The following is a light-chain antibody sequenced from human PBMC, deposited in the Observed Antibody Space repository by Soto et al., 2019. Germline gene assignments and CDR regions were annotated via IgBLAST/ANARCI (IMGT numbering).Light chain of an antibody. J-gene: IGKJ4*01. CDR3: QQYNNWLLT. Sequence: EIVLTQSPGTLSLSPGGRATLSCRASQNIRTNLAWYQQKHGQVPRLLIYGASTRATGVPARFSGSGSGTEFILTISSLQSEDFAIYYCQQYNNWLLTFGGGTKVDIK. CDR2: GAS. V-gene: IGKV3-15*01. CDR1: QNIRTN.